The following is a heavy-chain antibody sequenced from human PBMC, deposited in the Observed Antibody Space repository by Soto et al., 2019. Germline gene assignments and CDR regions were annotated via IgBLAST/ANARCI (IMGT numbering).Heavy chain of an antibody. V-gene: IGHV1-69*04. CDR2: IIPILGIA. CDR1: GGTFSSYT. D-gene: IGHD5-12*01. CDR3: AREKWASGYRWLHP. Sequence: GASVKVYCKASGGTFSSYTISWVRQAPGQGLEWMGRIIPILGIANYAQKFQGRVTITADKSTSTAYMELSSLRSEDTAMYYCAREKWASGYRWLHPWGQGTLVTV. J-gene: IGHJ5*02.